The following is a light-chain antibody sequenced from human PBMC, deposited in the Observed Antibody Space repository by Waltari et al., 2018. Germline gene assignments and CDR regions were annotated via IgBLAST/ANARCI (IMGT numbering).Light chain of an antibody. CDR2: EVT. J-gene: IGLJ2*01. V-gene: IGLV2-8*01. CDR3: ASYAATSKVL. CDR1: GNDIGGYQY. Sequence: SDLTQPPSASGSPGQSVTISCTGTGNDIGGYQYVSWYQQHPGRAPKLIISEVTKRPSAVPDRFSGSKSGNTASLTVSGLQAEDEADYYCASYAATSKVLFGGGTRLTVL.